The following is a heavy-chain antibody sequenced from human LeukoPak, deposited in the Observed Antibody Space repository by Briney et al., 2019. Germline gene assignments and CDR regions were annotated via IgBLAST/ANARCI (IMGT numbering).Heavy chain of an antibody. D-gene: IGHD4-23*01. CDR1: GYTFSSYG. Sequence: GAPVKVSCKASGYTFSSYGFSWVRQAPGQGLEWMGWINAYNGNTNYAQKFQGRVTMTRDTSTSTVYMEVSSLRSEDTAVYHCARGDYGGKVSQHWGQGTLVTVSS. V-gene: IGHV1-18*01. CDR3: ARGDYGGKVSQH. CDR2: INAYNGNT. J-gene: IGHJ1*01.